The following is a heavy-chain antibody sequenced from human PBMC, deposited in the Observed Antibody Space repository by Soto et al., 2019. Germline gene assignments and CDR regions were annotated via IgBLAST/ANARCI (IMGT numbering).Heavy chain of an antibody. D-gene: IGHD3-16*01. CDR1: GFTVSNNY. CDR2: IYVGGGT. Sequence: EVHLVESGGGLVQPGGSLRLSCAASGFTVSNNYMTWVRQAPGKGLEWVSVIYVGGGTYYADSVKGRFTISRDTSKNTLYLQMNSLRVEDSAVYYCASRPYHDGRGPLPLDYWGQGTLVTVSS. CDR3: ASRPYHDGRGPLPLDY. V-gene: IGHV3-66*01. J-gene: IGHJ4*02.